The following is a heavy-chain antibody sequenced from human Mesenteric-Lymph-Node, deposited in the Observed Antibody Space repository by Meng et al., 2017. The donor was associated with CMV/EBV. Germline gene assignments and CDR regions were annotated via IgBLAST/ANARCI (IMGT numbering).Heavy chain of an antibody. CDR1: GFTFSNAW. CDR2: IKSKTDGGTT. V-gene: IGHV3-15*01. CDR3: TTVGSSSWFFDY. J-gene: IGHJ4*02. D-gene: IGHD6-13*01. Sequence: GESLKISCAASGFTFSNAWMSWVRQAPGKGLEWVGRIKSKTDGGTTDYAAPVKGRFTISRDDSKNTLYLQMNSLKTEDTAVYYCTTVGSSSWFFDYWGQGTLVTVSS.